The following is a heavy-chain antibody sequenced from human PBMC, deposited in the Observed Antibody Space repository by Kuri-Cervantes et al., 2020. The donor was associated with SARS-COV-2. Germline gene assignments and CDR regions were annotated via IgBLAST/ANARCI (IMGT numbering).Heavy chain of an antibody. CDR1: GYTFTSYC. CDR3: ARDSIPTLGYCSSTSCYVPYNWFDP. D-gene: IGHD2-2*01. CDR2: ISAYNGNT. J-gene: IGHJ5*02. Sequence: ASVKVSCKASGYTFTSYCISWVRQAPGQGLEWMGWISAYNGNTNYAQKLQGRVTMTTDTSTSTAYKELRSLRSDDTAAYYCARDSIPTLGYCSSTSCYVPYNWFDPWGQGTLVTVSS. V-gene: IGHV1-18*01.